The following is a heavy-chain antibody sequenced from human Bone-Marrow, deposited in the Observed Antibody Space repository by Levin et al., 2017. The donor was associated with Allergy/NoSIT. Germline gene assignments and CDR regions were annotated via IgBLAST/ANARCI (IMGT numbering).Heavy chain of an antibody. CDR3: AREENYYASSGHFLVAAY. J-gene: IGHJ1*01. D-gene: IGHD3-22*01. CDR1: GGAFRGYQ. Sequence: ASETLSLTCAVYGGAFRGYQWSWIRHSPGKGLQWIGEVNHSGDPKYNPSLRSRVTISVDTSKNNLSLSLTSVTDADTAVYYCAREENYYASSGHFLVAAYWGQGTLVTVSS. CDR2: VNHSGDP. V-gene: IGHV4-34*01.